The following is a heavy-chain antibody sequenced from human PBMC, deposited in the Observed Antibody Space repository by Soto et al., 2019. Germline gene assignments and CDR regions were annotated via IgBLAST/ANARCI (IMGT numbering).Heavy chain of an antibody. V-gene: IGHV1-69*13. CDR2: IIPIFGTA. CDR3: AASPSGYSYAAPLDY. CDR1: GGTFSSYA. J-gene: IGHJ4*02. D-gene: IGHD5-18*01. Sequence: GASVKVSCKASGGTFSSYAISWVRQAPGQGLEWMGGIIPIFGTANYAQKFQGRVTITADESTSTAYMELSSLRSEDTAVYYCAASPSGYSYAAPLDYWGQGTLVTVSS.